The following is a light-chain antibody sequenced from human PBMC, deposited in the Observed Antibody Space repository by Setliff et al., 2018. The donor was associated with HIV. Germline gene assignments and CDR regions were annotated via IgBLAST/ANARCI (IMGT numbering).Light chain of an antibody. CDR1: SSNIGSNT. J-gene: IGLJ1*01. V-gene: IGLV1-44*01. Sequence: QSALTQPPSASGTPGQRVTISCFGSSSNIGSNTVNWYQQLPGTAPKLLIYRNNQRPSGVPDRFSGSKSGTSASLAISGLQSEDEADYYCAAWDDSLNGYVFGTGTKVTVL. CDR3: AAWDDSLNGYV. CDR2: RNN.